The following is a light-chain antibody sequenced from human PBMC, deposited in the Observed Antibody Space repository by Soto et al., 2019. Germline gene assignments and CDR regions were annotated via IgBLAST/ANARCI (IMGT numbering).Light chain of an antibody. CDR1: SANIGGNY. Sequence: QSVLTQPPSVSAAPGQRVSISCSGSSANIGGNYVSWYQHLPGTAPRLLIFDNNKPPSGIADRFSGSKSGKSATLAITGLQTGDEADYYCGTWHSSRSGVIFGGGTKLTV. CDR2: DNN. V-gene: IGLV1-51*01. J-gene: IGLJ2*01. CDR3: GTWHSSRSGVI.